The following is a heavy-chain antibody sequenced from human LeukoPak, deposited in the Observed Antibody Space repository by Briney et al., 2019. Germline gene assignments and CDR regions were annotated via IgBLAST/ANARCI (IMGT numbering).Heavy chain of an antibody. Sequence: ASVKVSCTASGYTFTSYYMHWVRQAPGQGLEWMGIINPSGGSTSYAQKFQGRVTMTRDTSTSTVYMELSSLRSEDTAVYYCARAWGQRGAAFDIWGQGTMVTVSS. CDR3: ARAWGQRGAAFDI. D-gene: IGHD3-16*01. CDR1: GYTFTSYY. J-gene: IGHJ3*02. CDR2: INPSGGST. V-gene: IGHV1-46*01.